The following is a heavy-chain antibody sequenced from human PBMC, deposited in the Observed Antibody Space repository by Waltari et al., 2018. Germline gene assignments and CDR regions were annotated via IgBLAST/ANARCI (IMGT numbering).Heavy chain of an antibody. CDR2: IYPSGRT. CDR1: GYSISSGYY. Sequence: QVQLQESGPGLVKPSETLSLTCAVSGYSISSGYYWGWIRQPPGKGLEWIGSIYPSGRTYYNPSLKSRVTISVDTSKNQFSLKLSSVTAADTAVYYCARQGGSHTTVTTFNWFDPWGQGTLVTVSS. J-gene: IGHJ5*02. CDR3: ARQGGSHTTVTTFNWFDP. D-gene: IGHD4-17*01. V-gene: IGHV4-38-2*01.